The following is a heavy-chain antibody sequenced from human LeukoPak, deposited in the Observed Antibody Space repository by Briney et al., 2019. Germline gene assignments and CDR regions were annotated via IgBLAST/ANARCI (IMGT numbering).Heavy chain of an antibody. V-gene: IGHV3-74*01. CDR1: GFTFSKYW. D-gene: IGHD6-19*01. J-gene: IGHJ4*02. CDR3: ATKQWLAPPPDS. CDR2: INTDGTVT. Sequence: GGSLRLSCAASGFTFSKYWMLWVRQAPGKGLESVSRINTDGTVTTYADSVKGRFTLSRDNADNTLFLQMNRVRDEDTAVYYCATKQWLAPPPDSWGQGTPVTVSS.